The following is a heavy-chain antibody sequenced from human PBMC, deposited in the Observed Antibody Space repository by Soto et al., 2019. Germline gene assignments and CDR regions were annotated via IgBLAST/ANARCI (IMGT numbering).Heavy chain of an antibody. CDR1: GYTFTSYG. V-gene: IGHV1-18*01. D-gene: IGHD3-3*01. CDR3: ARLRFLEWLLTTYYFDY. CDR2: ISAYNGNT. Sequence: GASVKVSCKASGYTFTSYGISWVRQAPGQGLEWMGWISAYNGNTNYAQKLQGRVTMTTDTSTSTAYMELRSLRSDDTAVYYCARLRFLEWLLTTYYFDYWGQGTLVTVSS. J-gene: IGHJ4*02.